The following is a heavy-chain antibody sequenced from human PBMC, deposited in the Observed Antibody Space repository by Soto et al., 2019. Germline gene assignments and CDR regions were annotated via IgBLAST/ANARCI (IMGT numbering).Heavy chain of an antibody. J-gene: IGHJ4*02. D-gene: IGHD3-10*01. CDR3: AKSGGSSMVLGVRRDPRLSAPAFDY. Sequence: EVQLLESGGGLVQPGGSLRLSCAASGFTFSSYAMSWVRQAPGKGLEWVSAISGSGGSTYYADSVKGRFTISRDNSKNTLYLQMNSLRAEDTAVYYCAKSGGSSMVLGVRRDPRLSAPAFDYWGQGTLVTVSS. CDR2: ISGSGGST. V-gene: IGHV3-23*01. CDR1: GFTFSSYA.